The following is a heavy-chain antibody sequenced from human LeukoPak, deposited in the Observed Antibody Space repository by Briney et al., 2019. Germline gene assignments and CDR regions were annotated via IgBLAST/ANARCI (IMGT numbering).Heavy chain of an antibody. J-gene: IGHJ4*02. V-gene: IGHV3-23*01. D-gene: IGHD3-16*01. CDR3: VIRPGEGHYYFDY. CDR2: ITGSGGST. Sequence: GGSLRLSCAPSGSTFRSYVMSWVRQAPGKGLEWVSAITGSGGSTYYVDSVKGRFTISRDNSKNTLYLQMNSLRAEDTAVYYCVIRPGEGHYYFDYWGQGTLVTVSS. CDR1: GSTFRSYV.